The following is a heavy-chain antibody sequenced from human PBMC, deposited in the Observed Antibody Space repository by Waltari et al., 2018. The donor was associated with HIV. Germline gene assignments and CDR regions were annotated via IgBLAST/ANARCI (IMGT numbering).Heavy chain of an antibody. CDR1: GGSISSYY. CDR2: IYYSGST. J-gene: IGHJ2*01. CDR3: ARARDYYDSSGYVNWYFDL. D-gene: IGHD3-22*01. V-gene: IGHV4-59*01. Sequence: QVQLQESGPGLVKPSETLSLTCTVPGGSISSYYWSWIRQPPGTGLEWIGYIYYSGSTNYNPSLKSRVTISVDTSKNQFSLKLSSVTAADTAVYYCARARDYYDSSGYVNWYFDLWGRGTLVTVSS.